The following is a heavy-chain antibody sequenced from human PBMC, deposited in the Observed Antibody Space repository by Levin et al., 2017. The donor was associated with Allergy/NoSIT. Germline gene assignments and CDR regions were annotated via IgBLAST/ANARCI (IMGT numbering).Heavy chain of an antibody. Sequence: PSETLSLTCTVSGGSINSHYWSWIRQPPGKGLEWIGYISDSGSTNFNPSLKSRVTISVDTSKNQFSLKLSSVTAADTAVYYCARVIPYIWGSYSFYGAFDIWGQGTMVTVSS. D-gene: IGHD3-16*02. CDR2: ISDSGST. J-gene: IGHJ3*02. CDR1: GGSINSHY. V-gene: IGHV4-59*11. CDR3: ARVIPYIWGSYSFYGAFDI.